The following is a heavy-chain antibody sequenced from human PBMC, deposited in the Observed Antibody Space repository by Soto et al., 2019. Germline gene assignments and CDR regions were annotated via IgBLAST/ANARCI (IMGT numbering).Heavy chain of an antibody. Sequence: SETLSLTCAVYGGSFSGYYWSWIRQPPGKGLEWIGEINHSGSTNYNPSLKSRVTISVETSKNQFSLKLSSVTAADTAVYYCARGLRVRFSGGSFDYWGQGTLVTVYS. CDR3: ARGLRVRFSGGSFDY. V-gene: IGHV4-34*01. CDR2: INHSGST. D-gene: IGHD3-3*01. CDR1: GGSFSGYY. J-gene: IGHJ4*02.